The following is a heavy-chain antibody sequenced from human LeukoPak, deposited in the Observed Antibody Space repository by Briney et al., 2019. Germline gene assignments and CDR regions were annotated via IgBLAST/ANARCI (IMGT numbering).Heavy chain of an antibody. D-gene: IGHD3-10*01. CDR2: INPNSGGT. V-gene: IGHV1-2*02. Sequence: ASVKVSCKASGYTFTGYYMHWVRQAPGQGLEWMGWINPNSGGTNYAQKFQGRVTMTRDTSISTAYMELSRLRSDDTAVYYCASGSLITMVRAPNWFDPWGQGTLVTVSS. CDR1: GYTFTGYY. CDR3: ASGSLITMVRAPNWFDP. J-gene: IGHJ5*02.